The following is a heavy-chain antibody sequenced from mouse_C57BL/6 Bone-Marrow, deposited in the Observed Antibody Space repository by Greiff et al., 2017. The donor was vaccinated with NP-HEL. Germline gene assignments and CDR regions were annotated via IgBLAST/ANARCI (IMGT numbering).Heavy chain of an antibody. J-gene: IGHJ4*01. CDR1: GFTFSSYA. CDR2: ISDGGSYT. D-gene: IGHD1-1*01. Sequence: DVHLVESGGGLVKPGGSLKLSCAASGFTFSSYAMSWVRQTPEKRLEWVATISDGGSYTYYPDNVKGRFTISRDNAKNNLYLQMSHLKSEDTAMYYCASLYGSSYAMDYWGQGTSVTVSS. CDR3: ASLYGSSYAMDY. V-gene: IGHV5-4*01.